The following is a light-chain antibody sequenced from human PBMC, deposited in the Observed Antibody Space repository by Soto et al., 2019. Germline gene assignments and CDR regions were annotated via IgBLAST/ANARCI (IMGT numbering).Light chain of an antibody. CDR2: TTS. V-gene: IGKV1-39*01. CDR1: HSISTY. CDR3: QQSYSSPYT. Sequence: DIQLTQSPSSLSASVGDRVTITCRASHSISTYLNWYQQKPGKAPSLLIYTTSSLQSEVPSRFSGSGSGTDFTLTIGGLQPADFAIYYCQQSYSSPYTFGLGTKVQIK. J-gene: IGKJ2*01.